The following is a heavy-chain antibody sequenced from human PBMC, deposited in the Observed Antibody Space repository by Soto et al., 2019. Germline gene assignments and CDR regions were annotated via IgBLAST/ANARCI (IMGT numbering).Heavy chain of an antibody. V-gene: IGHV3-30*18. J-gene: IGHJ6*02. Sequence: LRLSCAASGFIFANYGMHWVRQAPGKGLEWVALITYEGSNKYYADAVKGRFTISRDNAKNMVSLQMDSLRAEDTAVYYCAKARGANNWANYYGLDVWGQGTTVTVYS. CDR3: AKARGANNWANYYGLDV. CDR2: ITYEGSNK. CDR1: GFIFANYG. D-gene: IGHD1-1*01.